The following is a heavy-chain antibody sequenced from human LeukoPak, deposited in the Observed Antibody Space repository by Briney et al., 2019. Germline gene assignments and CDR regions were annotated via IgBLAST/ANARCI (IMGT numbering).Heavy chain of an antibody. J-gene: IGHJ5*02. D-gene: IGHD1-26*01. V-gene: IGHV3-21*01. CDR3: ARAQVGYNWFDP. Sequence: GGSLRLSCVASGFTFSSRDWMTWVRQPPGKGLEWVSSISRRSTYIYYADSVKGRFTISKDNAKNSLYLQMDGLRAEDTAVYYCARAQVGYNWFDPWGQGTLVTVSS. CDR1: GFTFSSRDW. CDR2: ISRRSTYI.